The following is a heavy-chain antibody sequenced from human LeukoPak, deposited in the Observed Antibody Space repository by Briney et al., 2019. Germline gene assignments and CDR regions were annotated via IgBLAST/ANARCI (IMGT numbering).Heavy chain of an antibody. CDR2: ISPSSSYI. Sequence: GGSLRLSCAASGFTFSSYAMNWVRQAPGKGLEWVSSISPSSSYIYYADSVKGRFTVSRDNAKNSLYLQMNSLRAEDTAVYYCARLTVGYYDSSGYGDWGQGILVTVSS. V-gene: IGHV3-21*01. CDR3: ARLTVGYYDSSGYGD. CDR1: GFTFSSYA. J-gene: IGHJ4*02. D-gene: IGHD3-22*01.